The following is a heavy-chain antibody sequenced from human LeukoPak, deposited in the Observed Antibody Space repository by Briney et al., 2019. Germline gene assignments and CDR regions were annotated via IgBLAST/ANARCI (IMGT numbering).Heavy chain of an antibody. CDR3: ARGRPYSGGYHLDY. Sequence: SETLSLTCAVSGGSISSSNWWSWVRQPPGKGLEWIGEIYHSGSTNYNPSLKSRVTISVDKSKNQFSLKLSSVTAADTAVYYCARGRPYSGGYHLDYWGQGTLVTVSA. V-gene: IGHV4-4*02. D-gene: IGHD1-26*01. CDR1: GGSISSSNW. CDR2: IYHSGST. J-gene: IGHJ4*02.